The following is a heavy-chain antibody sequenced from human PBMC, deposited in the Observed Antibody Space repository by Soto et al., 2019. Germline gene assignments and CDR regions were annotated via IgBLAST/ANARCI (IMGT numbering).Heavy chain of an antibody. V-gene: IGHV4-31*03. CDR3: ASAELVGATDY. CDR1: GGSISSGGYY. Sequence: PSETLSLICTLAGGSISSGGYYWSWIRQHPGKGLEWIGYIYYSGSTYYNPSLKSRVTISVDTSKNQFSLKLSSVTAADTAVYYCASAELVGATDYCRQVPLFPV. D-gene: IGHD1-26*01. CDR2: IYYSGST. J-gene: IGHJ4*02.